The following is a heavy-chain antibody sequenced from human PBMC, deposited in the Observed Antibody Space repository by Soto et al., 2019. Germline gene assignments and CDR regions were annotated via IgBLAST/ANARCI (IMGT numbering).Heavy chain of an antibody. CDR3: AKDAPGSGWLSDY. D-gene: IGHD3-22*01. V-gene: IGHV3-23*01. CDR2: IGSGGGGT. CDR1: GFTFSIYA. J-gene: IGHJ4*02. Sequence: EVQLLESGGGLVHPGGSLRLSCAASGFTFSIYAISWVRQAPGKGLEWVSTIGSGGGGTSYAYFVRGRFTISRDNSKSTLYLQMNSLRAEDTAVYYCAKDAPGSGWLSDYWGPGTLVTVSS.